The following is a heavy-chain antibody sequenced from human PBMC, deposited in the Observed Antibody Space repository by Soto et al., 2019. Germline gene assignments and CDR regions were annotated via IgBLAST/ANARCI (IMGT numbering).Heavy chain of an antibody. CDR2: ISSNGGST. V-gene: IGHV3-64D*06. Sequence: GGSLRLSCSASGFTFSSYAMHWVRQAPGKGLEYVSAISSNGGSTYYADSVKGRFTISRDNSKNTLYLQMSSLRAEDTAVYYCVKTYYDFWSGHNWFDPWGQGTLVTVSS. CDR3: VKTYYDFWSGHNWFDP. J-gene: IGHJ5*02. D-gene: IGHD3-3*01. CDR1: GFTFSSYA.